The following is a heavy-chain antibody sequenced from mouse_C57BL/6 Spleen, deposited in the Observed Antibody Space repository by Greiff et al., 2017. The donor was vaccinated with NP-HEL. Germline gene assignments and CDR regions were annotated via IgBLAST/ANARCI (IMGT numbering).Heavy chain of an antibody. Sequence: VQLQQSGPGLVQPSQSLSITCTASGFSLTSYGVHWVRQSPGKGLEWLGVIWSGGSTDYNAAFISRLSISKDNSKSQVFFKMNRLQADDTAIYYCARKDWYAMDYWGQGTSVTVSS. CDR3: ARKDWYAMDY. CDR1: GFSLTSYG. V-gene: IGHV2-2*01. D-gene: IGHD4-1*01. J-gene: IGHJ4*01. CDR2: IWSGGST.